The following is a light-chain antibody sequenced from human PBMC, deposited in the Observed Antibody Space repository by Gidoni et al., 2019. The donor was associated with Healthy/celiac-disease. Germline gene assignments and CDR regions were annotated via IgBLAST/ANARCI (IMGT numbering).Light chain of an antibody. CDR1: QSVSSSY. J-gene: IGKJ1*01. CDR2: GAS. V-gene: IGKV3-20*01. Sequence: EIALTQSPGTLSLSPGERATLSCRASQSVSSSYLAWYQQKPGQAPRLLIYGASSRATGIPDRFSGSGSGTDFTLTISRLEPEDVAVYYCQQYGSSPVTFGQGTKVEIK. CDR3: QQYGSSPVT.